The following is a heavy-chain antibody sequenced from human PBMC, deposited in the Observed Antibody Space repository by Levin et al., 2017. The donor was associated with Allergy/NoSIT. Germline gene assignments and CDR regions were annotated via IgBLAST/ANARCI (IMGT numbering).Heavy chain of an antibody. CDR1: GGSVSSGDYS. CDR3: ARGGSYQVDY. Sequence: SQTLSLTCTVSGGSVSSGDYSWSWIRQPPGKGLEWIGYIYYSGSTNYNPSLKSRVTISVDTSKNQFSLKLSSVTAADTAVYYCARGGSYQVDYWGQGTLVTVSS. CDR2: IYYSGST. J-gene: IGHJ4*02. V-gene: IGHV4-61*08. D-gene: IGHD1-26*01.